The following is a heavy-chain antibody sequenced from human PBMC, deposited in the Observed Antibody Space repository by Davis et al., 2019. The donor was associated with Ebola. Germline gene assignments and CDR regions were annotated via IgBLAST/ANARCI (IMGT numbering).Heavy chain of an antibody. CDR2: ISSSGSTT. CDR3: ARDVRIKGGIFGVVEDYGMDV. Sequence: GESLKISCAASGFTFSDYYMSWIRQAPGKGLEWVSYISSSGSTTYYADSVKGRFTISRDNAKNSLYLQMNSLRAEDTAVYYCARDVRIKGGIFGVVEDYGMDVWGQGTTVTVSS. CDR1: GFTFSDYY. D-gene: IGHD3-3*01. J-gene: IGHJ6*02. V-gene: IGHV3-11*01.